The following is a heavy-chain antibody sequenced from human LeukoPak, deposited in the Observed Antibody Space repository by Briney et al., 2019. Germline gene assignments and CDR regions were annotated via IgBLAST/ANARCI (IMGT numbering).Heavy chain of an antibody. CDR2: IYYSGST. CDR3: ARLLDWFDP. J-gene: IGHJ5*02. CDR1: GGSISSSSYY. Sequence: SETLSLTCTVSGGSISSSSYYWGWIRQPPGKGLEWIGSIYYSGSTYYNPSLKSRVTISVDTSKNQSSLKLSSVTAADTAVYYCARLLDWFDPWGQGTLVTVSS. V-gene: IGHV4-39*01.